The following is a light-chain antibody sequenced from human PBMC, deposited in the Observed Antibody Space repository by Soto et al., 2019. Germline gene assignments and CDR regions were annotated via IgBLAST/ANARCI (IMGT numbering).Light chain of an antibody. CDR1: QSVSNY. V-gene: IGKV3-20*01. Sequence: EIMVSQSPATVSLSTGERATLSCRASQSVSNYLAWYQQKPGQAPRLLIYGASSRATGIPDRFSGSGSGTDFTLTISRLEPEDFAVYYCQQYGSSPPDFGGGTKVDI. J-gene: IGKJ4*01. CDR3: QQYGSSPPD. CDR2: GAS.